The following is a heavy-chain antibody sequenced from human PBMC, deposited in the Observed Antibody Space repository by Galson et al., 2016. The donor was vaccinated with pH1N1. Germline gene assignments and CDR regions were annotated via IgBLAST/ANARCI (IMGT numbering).Heavy chain of an antibody. V-gene: IGHV3-23*01. CDR2: IRGSGDDT. Sequence: SLRLPCAASGFTFSRYAMSWVRQAPGKGLEWVSAIRGSGDDTYYATSVKGRFTISRDNSKNTLYLQMNSLRGDDTAVYYCAKLDYDFWSGYYRHFDYWGQGTLVTVSS. CDR3: AKLDYDFWSGYYRHFDY. J-gene: IGHJ4*02. D-gene: IGHD3-3*01. CDR1: GFTFSRYA.